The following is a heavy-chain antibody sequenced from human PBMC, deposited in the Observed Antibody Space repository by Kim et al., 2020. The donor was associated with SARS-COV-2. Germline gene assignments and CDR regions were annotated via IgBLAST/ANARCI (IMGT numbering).Heavy chain of an antibody. J-gene: IGHJ4*01. CDR2: IYPNDGST. CDR3: ARAPYFGGTSGYNYLDY. Sequence: ASVKVSCKASGYTFTGFYIHWVRQAPGQGLEWMGGIYPNDGSTNYAQEFQGTLTVTRDASTSTVYMELSSLTSEDTAIYYCARAPYFGGTSGYNYLDYWG. CDR1: GYTFTGFY. D-gene: IGHD5-12*01. V-gene: IGHV1-46*01.